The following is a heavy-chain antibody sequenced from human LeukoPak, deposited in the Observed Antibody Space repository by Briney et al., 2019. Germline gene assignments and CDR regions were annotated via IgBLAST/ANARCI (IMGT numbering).Heavy chain of an antibody. CDR2: IYPGDSDI. D-gene: IGHD3-10*01. CDR3: AIPGYYGSGSQYFDY. CDR1: GYRFTSYW. Sequence: GEALQISCKGSGYRFTSYWIGWVRQMPGKGLEWMGIIYPGDSDIRYSPSFQGQVTISADKSISTAYLQWSSLKASDTAIYYCAIPGYYGSGSQYFDYWGQGTLVTVSS. J-gene: IGHJ4*02. V-gene: IGHV5-51*01.